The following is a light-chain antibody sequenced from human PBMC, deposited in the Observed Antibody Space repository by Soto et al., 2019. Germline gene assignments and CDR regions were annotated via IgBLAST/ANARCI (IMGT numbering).Light chain of an antibody. Sequence: DIVITQSPLSLPVTPGEPASISCSSSQSLLHSNGYNYLDWYLQKPGQSPQLLIYLGSNRASGVPDRFSGSGSGTDFTLKISRVEAEDVGVYYCMQALQTPWTFGQGTKVDI. CDR3: MQALQTPWT. CDR2: LGS. V-gene: IGKV2-28*01. CDR1: QSLLHSNGYNY. J-gene: IGKJ1*01.